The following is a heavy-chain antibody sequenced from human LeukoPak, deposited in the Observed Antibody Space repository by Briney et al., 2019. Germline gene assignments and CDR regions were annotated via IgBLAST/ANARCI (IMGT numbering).Heavy chain of an antibody. Sequence: SETLSLTRSVSGGSISSYHWSWIRQPPGKGLEWIGYIYYSGSTNYNPSLKSRVTISVDTSKNQFSLKLSSVTAADTAVYYCARGYSSSWAYYYYYYMDVWGKGTTVTISS. CDR1: GGSISSYH. D-gene: IGHD6-13*01. V-gene: IGHV4-59*01. CDR2: IYYSGST. J-gene: IGHJ6*03. CDR3: ARGYSSSWAYYYYYYMDV.